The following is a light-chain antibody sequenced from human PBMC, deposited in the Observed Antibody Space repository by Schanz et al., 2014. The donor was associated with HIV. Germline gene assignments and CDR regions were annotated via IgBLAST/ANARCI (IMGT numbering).Light chain of an antibody. V-gene: IGLV1-40*01. CDR1: GSNIGAGFN. CDR2: DNT. J-gene: IGLJ2*01. CDR3: QSYDRSLSVVV. Sequence: QSVLTQPPSVSGAPGQRVTISCTGGGSNIGAGFNVYWYQHVPGTAPKLLIYDNTYRPSGVPDRVSGSKSGTSAYLAITGLQAEDEADYFCQSYDRSLSVVVFGGGTKLTVL.